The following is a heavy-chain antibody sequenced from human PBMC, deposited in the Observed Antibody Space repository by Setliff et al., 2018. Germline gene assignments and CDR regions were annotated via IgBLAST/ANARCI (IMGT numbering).Heavy chain of an antibody. D-gene: IGHD1-26*01. CDR3: ATRKSSGRLYYMDV. CDR1: GGAVSGDY. J-gene: IGHJ6*03. CDR2: IKYSGST. V-gene: IGHV4-59*02. Sequence: SETLSLTCSVSGGAVSGDYWTWIRQPPGKGLEYIGYIKYSGSTNYNPSIKSRVTISGYTSKNQVSLRLSSVTAADTAVYYCATRKSSGRLYYMDVWGKGTTVTVSS.